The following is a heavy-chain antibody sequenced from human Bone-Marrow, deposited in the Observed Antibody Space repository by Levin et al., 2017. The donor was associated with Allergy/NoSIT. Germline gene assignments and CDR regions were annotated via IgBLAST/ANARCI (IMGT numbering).Heavy chain of an antibody. D-gene: IGHD2-15*01. V-gene: IGHV1-8*02. CDR2: INVNNGHT. Sequence: ASVKVSCKASGYTFSDYGISWVRQAPGQGLEWMGWINVNNGHTNYVQKFQGRVTMTRNSSITTAYMELSSLRSEDTAMYYCARGDCYSGSCYGPDWFDPWGQGTQVTVSS. J-gene: IGHJ5*02. CDR3: ARGDCYSGSCYGPDWFDP. CDR1: GYTFSDYG.